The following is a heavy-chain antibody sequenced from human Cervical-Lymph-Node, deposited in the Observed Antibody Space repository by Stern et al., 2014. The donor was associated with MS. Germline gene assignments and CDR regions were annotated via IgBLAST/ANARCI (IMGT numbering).Heavy chain of an antibody. Sequence: QVTLGESGPRLVKPSETLSLTCTVSYDSISSYYWTWLRQPPAKGQARTGFTNYCRNPNNNHAPKRRVTLPVDNYNNHYSLIPTSVAAANTAVYYCARAFSDYHDSTPGYWGQGTLVTVSS. D-gene: IGHD3-22*01. CDR3: ARAFSDYHDSTPGY. J-gene: IGHJ4*02. CDR2: TNYCRNP. V-gene: IGHV4-59*01. CDR1: YDSISSYY.